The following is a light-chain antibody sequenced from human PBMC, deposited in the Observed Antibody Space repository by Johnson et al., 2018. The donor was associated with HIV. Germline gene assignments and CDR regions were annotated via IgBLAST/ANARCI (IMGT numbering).Light chain of an antibody. Sequence: QSVLTQPPSVSAAPGQKVTISCSGSSSNIGNNYVSWYQQLPGTAPKLLIYDNNKRPSGIPDRISGSKSGTSATLGITGLQTGDEADYYCGRWDDSLSTYVFGTGTNVTVL. CDR1: SSNIGNNY. J-gene: IGLJ1*01. V-gene: IGLV1-51*01. CDR3: GRWDDSLSTYV. CDR2: DNN.